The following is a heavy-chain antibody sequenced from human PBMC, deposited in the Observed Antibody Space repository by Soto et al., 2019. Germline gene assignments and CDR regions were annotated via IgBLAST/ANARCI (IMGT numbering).Heavy chain of an antibody. CDR2: IYPGDSDT. V-gene: IGHV5-51*01. CDR3: ARGYCSSTSCYDRRSLMDV. Sequence: GESLKISCKGSGYSFTSYWIGWVRQMPGKGLEWMGIIYPGDSDTRYSPSFQGQVTISADKSISTAYLQWSSLKAPDTAMYYCARGYCSSTSCYDRRSLMDVWGKGTTVTVSS. CDR1: GYSFTSYW. J-gene: IGHJ6*04. D-gene: IGHD2-2*01.